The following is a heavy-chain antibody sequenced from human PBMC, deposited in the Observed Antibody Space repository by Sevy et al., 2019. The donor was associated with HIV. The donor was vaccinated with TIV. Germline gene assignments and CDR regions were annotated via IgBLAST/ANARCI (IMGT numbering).Heavy chain of an antibody. D-gene: IGHD3-3*01. Sequence: GGSLRLSCTASGFTFGDYAMSWVRQAPGKGLEWVGFIRSKAYGGTTEYASSVKGRFNISRDDSKSIAYLQMNSLKTEDTAVYYCTRGGPGITIFGVVIMSRGMDVWGQGTTVTVSS. J-gene: IGHJ6*02. CDR1: GFTFGDYA. V-gene: IGHV3-49*04. CDR2: IRSKAYGGTT. CDR3: TRGGPGITIFGVVIMSRGMDV.